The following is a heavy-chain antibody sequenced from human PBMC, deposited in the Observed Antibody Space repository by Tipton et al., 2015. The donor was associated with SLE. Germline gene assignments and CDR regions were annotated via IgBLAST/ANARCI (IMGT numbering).Heavy chain of an antibody. D-gene: IGHD6-19*01. CDR2: ISASGGST. Sequence: SLRLSCAASGFTFSSYAMSRVRQAPGKGLEWVSGISASGGSTWYADSVKGRVTISRDNSKNTLYLQMNSLRAEDTAVYYCARDQTTVTGIFDFWGQGTLVTVSS. CDR3: ARDQTTVTGIFDF. J-gene: IGHJ4*02. CDR1: GFTFSSYA. V-gene: IGHV3-23*01.